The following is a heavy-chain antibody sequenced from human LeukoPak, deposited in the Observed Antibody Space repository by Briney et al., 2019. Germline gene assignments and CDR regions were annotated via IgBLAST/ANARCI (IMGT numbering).Heavy chain of an antibody. J-gene: IGHJ4*02. V-gene: IGHV3-23*01. CDR1: GLTFYTYA. Sequence: PGGSLRLSCAVSGLTFYTYAMSWVRQAPGKGLEWVSAISGRDGRTYYTDSVKGRFTISRDNSKNTLYLQMNRLRAEDTAVYYCCTSPSFGSSWYQFNYWGQGALVIVSS. CDR2: ISGRDGRT. D-gene: IGHD6-13*01. CDR3: CTSPSFGSSWYQFNY.